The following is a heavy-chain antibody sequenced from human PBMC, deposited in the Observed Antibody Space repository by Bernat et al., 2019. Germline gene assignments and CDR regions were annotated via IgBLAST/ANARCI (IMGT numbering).Heavy chain of an antibody. V-gene: IGHV3-15*07. Sequence: EVQVVESGGGLAKPGGSLRLSCAASGLTFSNAWMNWVRQAPGKGLEWVGRIQSKTDGGATDYAAPVKGRFTISRDDSKNTLYLQMNSLKTEDTAVYYCTTHYCSGGSCYSYYYYMDVWGKGTTVTVSS. J-gene: IGHJ6*03. CDR2: IQSKTDGGAT. CDR1: GLTFSNAW. CDR3: TTHYCSGGSCYSYYYYMDV. D-gene: IGHD2-15*01.